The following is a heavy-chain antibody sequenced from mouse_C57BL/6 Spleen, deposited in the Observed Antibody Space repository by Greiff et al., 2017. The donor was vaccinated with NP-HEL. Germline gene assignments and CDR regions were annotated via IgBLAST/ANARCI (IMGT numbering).Heavy chain of an antibody. J-gene: IGHJ1*03. Sequence: EVNVVESGGGLVKPGGSLKLSCAASGFTFSSYAMSWVRQTPEKRLEWVATISDGGSYTYYPDNVKGRFTISRDNAKNNLYLQMSHLKSEDTAMYYCARAEGLYWYFDVWGTGTTVTVSS. CDR1: GFTFSSYA. D-gene: IGHD2-13*01. CDR3: ARAEGLYWYFDV. CDR2: ISDGGSYT. V-gene: IGHV5-4*03.